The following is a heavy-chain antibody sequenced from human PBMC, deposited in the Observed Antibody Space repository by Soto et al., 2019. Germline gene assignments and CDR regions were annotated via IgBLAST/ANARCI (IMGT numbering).Heavy chain of an antibody. J-gene: IGHJ4*02. V-gene: IGHV4-59*01. CDR2: IYYSGST. D-gene: IGHD3-3*01. CDR1: GGSISGYY. Sequence: SETLSLTCTVSGGSISGYYWSWIRQPPGKGLEWIGYIYYSGSTNYNPSLKSRVTISVDTSKNQFSLKLSSVTAADTAVYYCARGPRDFDYWGQGTLVTVSS. CDR3: ARGPRDFDY.